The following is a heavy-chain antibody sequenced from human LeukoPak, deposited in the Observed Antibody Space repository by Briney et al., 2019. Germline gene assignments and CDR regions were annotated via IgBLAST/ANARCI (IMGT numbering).Heavy chain of an antibody. Sequence: ASVKVSCKASGYTFTSYDINWVRQATGQGLEWMGWMNPNSGNTGYAQKFQGRVAMTRNTSISTAYMELSSLRSEDTAVYYCALEPKDDSYGAINDAFDIWGQGTMVTVSS. CDR1: GYTFTSYD. V-gene: IGHV1-8*01. CDR3: ALEPKDDSYGAINDAFDI. J-gene: IGHJ3*02. D-gene: IGHD5-18*01. CDR2: MNPNSGNT.